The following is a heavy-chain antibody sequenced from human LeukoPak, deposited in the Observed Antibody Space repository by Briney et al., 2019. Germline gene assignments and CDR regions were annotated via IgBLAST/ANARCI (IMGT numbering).Heavy chain of an antibody. J-gene: IGHJ2*01. V-gene: IGHV3-64D*09. Sequence: GGSLRLSCSASGFTFSTYAMYWVRQAPGKGLEYVSAITSSGGSTYYADSVKGRFTVSRDNSKNALYLQMSSLRAEDTAVYYCVEGGLVRGNHHWHFDLWGRGTLVTVSS. CDR1: GFTFSTYA. CDR3: VEGGLVRGNHHWHFDL. CDR2: ITSSGGST. D-gene: IGHD3-10*01.